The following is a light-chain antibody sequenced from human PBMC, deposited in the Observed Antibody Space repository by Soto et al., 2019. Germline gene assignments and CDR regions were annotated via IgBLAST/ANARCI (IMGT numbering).Light chain of an antibody. Sequence: VMTQSPATLSVSPGERATLSCRASESVSRNLAWYQQKPGQAPRLLIYDASTRATGIPDRFSGGGSGTEFTLTIRSLQSEDFVVYYCQQYNSWPPITFGQGTMGDIK. J-gene: IGKJ1*01. CDR2: DAS. V-gene: IGKV3-15*01. CDR1: ESVSRN. CDR3: QQYNSWPPIT.